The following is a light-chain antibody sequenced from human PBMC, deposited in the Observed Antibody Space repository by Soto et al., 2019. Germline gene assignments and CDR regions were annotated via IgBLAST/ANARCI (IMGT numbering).Light chain of an antibody. V-gene: IGLV2-11*01. Sequence: QSALTQPRSVSGSPGQSVTISCTGTSSDVGGYNYVSWYQQHPGKAPKLTIYDVSKRPSGVPDRFSGSKSGNTASLTISGLQAEDEGDYYCCSYAGRSTVFGTGTKLTVL. J-gene: IGLJ1*01. CDR2: DVS. CDR1: SSDVGGYNY. CDR3: CSYAGRSTV.